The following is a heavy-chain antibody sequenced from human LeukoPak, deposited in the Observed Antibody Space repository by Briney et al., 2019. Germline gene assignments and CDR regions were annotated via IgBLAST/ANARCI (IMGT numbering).Heavy chain of an antibody. CDR1: GFVFSSYW. CDR3: ARDRGGKDF. Sequence: PGASLRLSCTASGFVFSSYWMSWVRQAPGKGLEWVANIKDDESQKYYGDSVKGRFTISRDNAKKSPYLQMNSLRADDTAVYYCARDRGGKDFWGQGTLVVVSS. V-gene: IGHV3-7*03. J-gene: IGHJ4*02. CDR2: IKDDESQK. D-gene: IGHD1-1*01.